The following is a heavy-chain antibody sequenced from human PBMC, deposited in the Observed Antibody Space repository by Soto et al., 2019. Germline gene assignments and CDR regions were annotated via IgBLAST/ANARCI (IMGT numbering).Heavy chain of an antibody. Sequence: QVQLQQWGAGLLKPSETLSLTCAVYGGSFSGYYWSWIRQPPGKGLEWIGEINHSGSTNYNPSLXGRVTVSVDTXXNXCXXQLSSVTDADTHVYYCARGRRGYYDSSGSRRYFDLWGRGTLVTVSS. CDR3: ARGRRGYYDSSGSRRYFDL. CDR1: GGSFSGYY. D-gene: IGHD3-22*01. J-gene: IGHJ2*01. V-gene: IGHV4-34*01. CDR2: INHSGST.